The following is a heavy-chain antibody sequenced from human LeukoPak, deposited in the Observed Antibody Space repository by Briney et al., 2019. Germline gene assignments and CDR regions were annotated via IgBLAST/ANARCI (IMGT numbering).Heavy chain of an antibody. D-gene: IGHD3-3*01. CDR3: AREYYDFWSGSPEYYMDV. Sequence: GGSLRLSCAASGFTFSSYSMNWVRQAPGKGLEWVSSISSSSSYIYYADSVKGRFTISRDNAKNSLYLQMNSLRAEDTAVYYCAREYYDFWSGSPEYYMDVWGKGTTVTVSS. CDR1: GFTFSSYS. V-gene: IGHV3-21*01. J-gene: IGHJ6*03. CDR2: ISSSSSYI.